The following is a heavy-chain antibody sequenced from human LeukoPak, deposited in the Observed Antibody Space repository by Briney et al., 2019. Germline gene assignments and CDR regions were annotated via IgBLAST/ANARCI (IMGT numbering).Heavy chain of an antibody. Sequence: ASVTVSCTASGYTFTSYGISWVRQAPGQGLEWMGIINPSGGSTTYAQKFQGRVTMTRDSSTSTVYMELRSLRSEDTAVYYCARDVASSGYFWDWGQGTLVTVSS. CDR1: GYTFTSYG. CDR2: INPSGGST. CDR3: ARDVASSGYFWD. J-gene: IGHJ4*02. D-gene: IGHD3-22*01. V-gene: IGHV1-46*01.